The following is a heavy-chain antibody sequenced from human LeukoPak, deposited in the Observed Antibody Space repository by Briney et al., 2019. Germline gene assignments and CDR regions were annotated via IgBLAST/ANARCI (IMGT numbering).Heavy chain of an antibody. V-gene: IGHV1-18*01. Sequence: ASVKVSCKASGYTFTSNGISWVRQAPGQGLEWMGWISAYNGNTNYAQKFQGRVTMTTDTSTSTAYMELRSLRSDDTAVYYCGRSTPNDYYYYYMDVWGKGTTVTISS. CDR1: GYTFTSNG. J-gene: IGHJ6*03. CDR3: GRSTPNDYYYYYMDV. CDR2: ISAYNGNT.